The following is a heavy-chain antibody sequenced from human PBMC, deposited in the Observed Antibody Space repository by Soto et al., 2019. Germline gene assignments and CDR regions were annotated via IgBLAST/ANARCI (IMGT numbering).Heavy chain of an antibody. J-gene: IGHJ5*02. V-gene: IGHV1-8*01. D-gene: IGHD6-19*01. CDR2: MNPSTGNT. Sequence: ASVKVSCKASGYTFTSYHIIWVRQATGKGLEWMGWMNPSTGNTDSAEKFQGRLTMTRNTSISTVYMELSSLSFEDTAVYYCARGRIIVAGGFDPWGQGTLVTVSS. CDR3: ARGRIIVAGGFDP. CDR1: GYTFTSYH.